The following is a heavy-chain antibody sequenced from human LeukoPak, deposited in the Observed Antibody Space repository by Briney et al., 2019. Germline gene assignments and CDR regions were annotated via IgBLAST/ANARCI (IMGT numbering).Heavy chain of an antibody. CDR2: SIPNIGGT. CDR1: GSIFTASY. D-gene: IGHD2-15*01. Sequence: GASGKVSCKASGSIFTASYIHWVRQAPRQGREWLGWSIPNIGGTSSANKFQARVTLPRDTSITTTYMELTGLRTDGTAVYFCARGDCSGVSCYSVDSWGQGTLVTVSS. J-gene: IGHJ4*02. CDR3: ARGDCSGVSCYSVDS. V-gene: IGHV1-2*07.